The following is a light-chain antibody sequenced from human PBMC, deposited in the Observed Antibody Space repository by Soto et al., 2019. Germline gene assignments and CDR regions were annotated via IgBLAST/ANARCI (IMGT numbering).Light chain of an antibody. CDR2: DVS. J-gene: IGLJ2*01. CDR1: SSDVGGYNY. V-gene: IGLV2-14*01. Sequence: QSVLTQPASVSGSPGQSITISCTGTSSDVGGYNYVSWYQQHPGKAPKLMIYDVSNRPSGVSNRFSGSKSGNTASLTISGLQADGEADYYCSSYTTSSTLVVFGGGTQLTVL. CDR3: SSYTTSSTLVV.